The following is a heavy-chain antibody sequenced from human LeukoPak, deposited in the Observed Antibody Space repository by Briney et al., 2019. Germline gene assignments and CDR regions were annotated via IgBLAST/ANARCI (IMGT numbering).Heavy chain of an antibody. Sequence: SSETLSLTCAVYGGSFSGYYWSWIRQPPGKGLEWIGEINHSGSTNYNPSLKSRVTISVDTSKNQFSLKLSSVTAADTAVYYCARDRRTVTTQFYYYYYGMDVWGQGTTVTVSS. CDR3: ARDRRTVTTQFYYYYYGMDV. J-gene: IGHJ6*02. V-gene: IGHV4-34*01. D-gene: IGHD4-11*01. CDR1: GGSFSGYY. CDR2: INHSGST.